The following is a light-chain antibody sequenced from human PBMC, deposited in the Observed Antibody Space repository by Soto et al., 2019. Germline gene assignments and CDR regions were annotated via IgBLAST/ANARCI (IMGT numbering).Light chain of an antibody. Sequence: IQLTQSPSTLSASLGDTLTVVCRASQGISNCLAWYQQRPGKAPKLLIFHASRLESGVRSRFSGSGSGTEFTLTISSLQHDEFETYYCQHCNRYSFGQGTKVDIK. CDR3: QHCNRYS. CDR1: QGISNC. J-gene: IGKJ1*01. V-gene: IGKV1-5*02. CDR2: HAS.